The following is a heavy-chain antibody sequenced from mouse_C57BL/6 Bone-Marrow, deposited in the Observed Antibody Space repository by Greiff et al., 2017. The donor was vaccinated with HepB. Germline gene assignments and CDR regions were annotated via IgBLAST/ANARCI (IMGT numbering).Heavy chain of an antibody. Sequence: EVHLVESGEGLVKPGGSLKLSCAASGFTFSSYAMSWVRQTPEKRLEWVAYISSGGDYIYYADTVKGRFTISRDNARNTLYLQMSSLKSEDTAMYYCTRDPYYYGSSYYYWYFDVWGTGTTVTVSS. D-gene: IGHD1-1*01. CDR1: GFTFSSYA. CDR3: TRDPYYYGSSYYYWYFDV. CDR2: ISSGGDYI. V-gene: IGHV5-9-1*02. J-gene: IGHJ1*03.